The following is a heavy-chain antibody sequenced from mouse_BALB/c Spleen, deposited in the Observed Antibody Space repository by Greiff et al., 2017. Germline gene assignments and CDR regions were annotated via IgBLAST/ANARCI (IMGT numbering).Heavy chain of an antibody. J-gene: IGHJ2*01. D-gene: IGHD3-1*01. Sequence: DVKLVESGGGLVQPGGSRKLSCAASGFTFSSFGMHWVRQAPEKGLEWVAYISSGSSTIYYADTVKGRFTISRDNPKNTLFLQMTSLRSEDTAMYYCARSGGYYVDYWGQGTTLTVSS. CDR2: ISSGSSTI. CDR1: GFTFSSFG. CDR3: ARSGGYYVDY. V-gene: IGHV5-17*02.